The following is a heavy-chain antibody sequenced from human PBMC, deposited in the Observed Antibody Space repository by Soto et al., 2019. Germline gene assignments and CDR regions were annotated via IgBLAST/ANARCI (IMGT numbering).Heavy chain of an antibody. CDR2: ISAYNGNT. D-gene: IGHD6-6*01. V-gene: IGHV1-18*01. CDR3: ARDTGSSSSSGTKTSMDV. CDR1: GYTFTSYG. Sequence: ASVKVSCKASGYTFTSYGISWVRQAPGQGLEWMGWISAYNGNTNYAQKLQGRVTMTTDTSTSTAYMELRSLRSDDTAVYYCARDTGSSSSSGTKTSMDVWGKGTTVTVSS. J-gene: IGHJ6*03.